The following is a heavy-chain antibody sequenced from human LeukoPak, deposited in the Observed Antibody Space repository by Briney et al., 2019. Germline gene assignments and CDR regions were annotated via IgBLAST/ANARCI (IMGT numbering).Heavy chain of an antibody. V-gene: IGHV4-30-2*06. CDR1: GDSISSGGYS. D-gene: IGHD2-21*02. Sequence: KPSETLSLTCAVSGDSISSGGYSWSWIRQSPGKGLEWIGYIYPSGSTYYNLSLKGRVTISVDRSKNQFSLRLTSVTAADTAVYYCARRGTVRSFDYWGQGALVTVSS. CDR2: IYPSGST. CDR3: ARRGTVRSFDY. J-gene: IGHJ4*02.